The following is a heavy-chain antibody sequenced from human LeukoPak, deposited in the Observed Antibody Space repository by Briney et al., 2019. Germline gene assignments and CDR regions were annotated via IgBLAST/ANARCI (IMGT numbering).Heavy chain of an antibody. CDR1: GYTFTSYG. D-gene: IGHD3-3*01. V-gene: IGHV1-18*01. CDR3: ARDPVPYYDFWSGFHGMDV. Sequence: ASVNVSCKASGYTFTSYGISWVRQAPGQGLEWMGWISAYNGNTNYAQKLQGRVTMTTDTSTSTAYMELRSLRSDDTAVYYCARDPVPYYDFWSGFHGMDVWGQGTTVTVSS. CDR2: ISAYNGNT. J-gene: IGHJ6*02.